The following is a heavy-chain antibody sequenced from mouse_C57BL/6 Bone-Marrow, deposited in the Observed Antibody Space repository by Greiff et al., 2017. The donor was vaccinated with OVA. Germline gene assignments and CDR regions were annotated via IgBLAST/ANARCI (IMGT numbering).Heavy chain of an antibody. Sequence: EVQVVESGGDLVKPGGSLKLSCAASGFTFSSYGMSWVRQTPDKRLEWVATISSGGSYTYYPDSVKGRFTISRDNAKNTLYLQMRSLKSEDTAMYYCARRYGSSLFDYWGQGTTLTVSS. CDR2: ISSGGSYT. J-gene: IGHJ2*01. CDR3: ARRYGSSLFDY. V-gene: IGHV5-6*01. D-gene: IGHD1-1*01. CDR1: GFTFSSYG.